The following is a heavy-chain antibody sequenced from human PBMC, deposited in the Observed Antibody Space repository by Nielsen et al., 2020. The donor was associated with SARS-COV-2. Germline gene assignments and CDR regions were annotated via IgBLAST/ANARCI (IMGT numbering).Heavy chain of an antibody. CDR2: IDWDDDK. CDR1: GFSLSTSGMC. D-gene: IGHD6-6*01. CDR3: ARISSPYYYYYMDV. Sequence: SGPTLVKPPQTLTLTCTFSGFSLSTSGMCVSWIRQPPGKALEWLALIDWDDDKYYSTSLKTRLTISKDTSKNQVVLTMTNMDPVDTATYYCARISSPYYYYYMDVWGKGTTVTVSS. J-gene: IGHJ6*03. V-gene: IGHV2-70*01.